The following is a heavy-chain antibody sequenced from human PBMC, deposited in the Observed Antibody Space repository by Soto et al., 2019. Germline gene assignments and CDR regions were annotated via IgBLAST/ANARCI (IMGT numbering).Heavy chain of an antibody. D-gene: IGHD6-19*01. Sequence: QVRLQESGPGLVKPSETLSLTCSVSGVSVSSGSFYWSWIRQPPGKGLGWIGFIYNTETFNYNPSLKSRVTLSVDASKHQFSLKLSSGTAADTAVYYCARVPLRYSSSHNFDSWGQGAPVTVSS. J-gene: IGHJ4*02. CDR3: ARVPLRYSSSHNFDS. V-gene: IGHV4-61*01. CDR2: IYNTETF. CDR1: GVSVSSGSFY.